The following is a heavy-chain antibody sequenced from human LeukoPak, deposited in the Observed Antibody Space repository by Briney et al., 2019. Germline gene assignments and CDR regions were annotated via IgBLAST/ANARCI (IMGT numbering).Heavy chain of an antibody. CDR2: ISASGGTT. CDR3: AKDQGYSYYYLDY. J-gene: IGHJ4*02. Sequence: GGSLRLSCAASGFTFNNYAMSWVRQAPGKGLEWVSAISASGGTTYYADSVKGRFTISRDNSEDTLFLQMNSLRAEDTAVYYCAKDQGYSYYYLDYWGQGTLVTVSS. V-gene: IGHV3-23*01. D-gene: IGHD5-18*01. CDR1: GFTFNNYA.